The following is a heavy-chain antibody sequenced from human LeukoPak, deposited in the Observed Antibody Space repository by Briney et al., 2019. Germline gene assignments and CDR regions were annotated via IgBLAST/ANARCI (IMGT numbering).Heavy chain of an antibody. CDR1: GFIFSGYG. V-gene: IGHV3-30*18. Sequence: GGSLRLSCAASGFIFSGYGMHWVRQAPGKGLEWVAVISYDGSNKYYADSVKGRFTISRDNSKNTLYLQMNSLRAEDTAVYYCAKDGGYCSSTSCYADWGQGTLVTVSS. J-gene: IGHJ4*02. CDR3: AKDGGYCSSTSCYAD. D-gene: IGHD2-2*01. CDR2: ISYDGSNK.